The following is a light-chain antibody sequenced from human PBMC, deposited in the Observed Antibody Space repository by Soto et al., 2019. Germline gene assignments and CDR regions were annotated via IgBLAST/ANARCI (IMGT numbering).Light chain of an antibody. Sequence: QSVLTQPASVSGSPGQSITISCTGSSNTIGGYNVVSWYQQHPGKAPKVIIYEGIKRPSGVSNRFSGAISGSTASLTMSGLQAEDEADYYCCSYVGATTYVFGSGTKVTVL. CDR3: CSYVGATTYV. V-gene: IGLV2-23*01. CDR2: EGI. CDR1: SNTIGGYNV. J-gene: IGLJ1*01.